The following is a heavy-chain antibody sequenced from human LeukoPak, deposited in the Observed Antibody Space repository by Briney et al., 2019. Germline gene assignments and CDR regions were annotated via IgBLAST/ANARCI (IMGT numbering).Heavy chain of an antibody. Sequence: QPGGSLRLSCAASRFTFSSYAMSWVRQAPGKGLEWVSAVSGSGGSTYYADSVKGRFTISRDNSKNTLFLQMGSLRADDMAVYYCARWGSTSCYDSWGHGTLVTVSS. CDR1: RFTFSSYA. CDR2: VSGSGGST. CDR3: ARWGSTSCYDS. J-gene: IGHJ5*01. D-gene: IGHD2-2*01. V-gene: IGHV3-23*01.